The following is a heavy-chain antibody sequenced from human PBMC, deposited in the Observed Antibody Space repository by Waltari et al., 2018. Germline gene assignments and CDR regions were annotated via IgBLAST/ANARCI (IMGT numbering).Heavy chain of an antibody. J-gene: IGHJ3*02. Sequence: QVHLVESGGGVVQPGRSLTLSCEASGFSVSNSGMHWVRQVPGKGLEWVAVIWYDGEIKYYGDSMKGRFTISRDNSKNTLSLQMNSLRAEDTAIYYCARDPVGVPNAFAIWGQGTMVTVSS. CDR1: GFSVSNSG. CDR2: IWYDGEIK. D-gene: IGHD3-16*01. CDR3: ARDPVGVPNAFAI. V-gene: IGHV3-33*01.